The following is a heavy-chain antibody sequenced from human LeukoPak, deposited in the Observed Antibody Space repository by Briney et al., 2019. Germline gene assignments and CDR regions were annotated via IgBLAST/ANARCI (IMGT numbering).Heavy chain of an antibody. CDR1: GFTFSDYY. CDR2: ISSSGSTI. J-gene: IGHJ3*02. Sequence: GGSLRLSCAASGFTFSDYYMSWIRQAPGKGLEWVSYISSSGSTIYYADSVKGRFTISRDNAKNSLYLQMNSLRAEDTAVYYCARDHLIRSWGHDAFDIWGQGTMVTVSS. V-gene: IGHV3-11*04. CDR3: ARDHLIRSWGHDAFDI. D-gene: IGHD6-13*01.